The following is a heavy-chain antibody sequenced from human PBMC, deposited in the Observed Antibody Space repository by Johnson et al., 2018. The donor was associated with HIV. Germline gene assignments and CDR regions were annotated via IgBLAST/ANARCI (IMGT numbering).Heavy chain of an antibody. CDR2: IRSKAYGGTT. J-gene: IGHJ3*02. CDR3: TTDRGKWELGFSAFDI. D-gene: IGHD1-26*01. V-gene: IGHV3-49*03. CDR1: GFTFGDYA. Sequence: VQLVESWGGLVQPGRSLRLSCTVSGFTFGDYAMTWFRQAPGRVLEWVGFIRSKAYGGTTDYAAPVKGRFTISRDDSRNTLSLQMNGLKTEDTAVYYCTTDRGKWELGFSAFDIWGQGTMVTVSS.